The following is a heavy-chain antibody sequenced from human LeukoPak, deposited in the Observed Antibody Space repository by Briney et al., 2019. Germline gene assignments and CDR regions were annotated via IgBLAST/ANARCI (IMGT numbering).Heavy chain of an antibody. Sequence: GGSLRLSCAASGFTISSNYMSRVRQAPGKGLEWVSVIYSGGSTYYADSVKGRFTISRDNSKNTLYLQMNSLRAEDTAVYCCAREIFGNYYYMDVWGKGTTVTVSS. D-gene: IGHD3-3*01. CDR1: GFTISSNY. V-gene: IGHV3-66*02. J-gene: IGHJ6*03. CDR2: IYSGGST. CDR3: AREIFGNYYYMDV.